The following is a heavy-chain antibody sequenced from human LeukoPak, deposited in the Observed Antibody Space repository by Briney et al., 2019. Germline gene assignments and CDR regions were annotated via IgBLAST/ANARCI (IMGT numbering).Heavy chain of an antibody. J-gene: IGHJ4*02. Sequence: KPSETLSLTCTVSGGSISSYYWSWIRQPPGKGLEWIGYIYYSGSTNYNPSLKSRVTISVDTSKNQFSLKLSSVTAADTAVYYCARDSAYYYDSSGYHGGFDYWGQGTLVTVSS. V-gene: IGHV4-59*01. CDR3: ARDSAYYYDSSGYHGGFDY. D-gene: IGHD3-22*01. CDR2: IYYSGST. CDR1: GGSISSYY.